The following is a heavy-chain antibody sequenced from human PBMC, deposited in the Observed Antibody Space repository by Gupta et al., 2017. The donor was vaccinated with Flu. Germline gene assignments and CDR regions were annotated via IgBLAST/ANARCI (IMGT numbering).Heavy chain of an antibody. CDR2: IYYSGST. CDR3: ARTRDRGRNDAFEI. Sequence: RQPPGKGLEWIGYIYYSGSTYYNPSLKSRVTISIDTSKNQFSLKLSSVTAADTAVYYCARTRDRGRNDAFEIWGQGTMVTVSS. V-gene: IGHV4-30-4*01. J-gene: IGHJ3*02. D-gene: IGHD4-17*01.